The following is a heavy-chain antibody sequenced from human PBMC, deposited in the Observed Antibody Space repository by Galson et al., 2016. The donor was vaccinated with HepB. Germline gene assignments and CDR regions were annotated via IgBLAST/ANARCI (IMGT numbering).Heavy chain of an antibody. CDR1: GFTFSSFA. J-gene: IGHJ4*02. D-gene: IGHD5-24*01. Sequence: SLRLSCAASGFTFSSFAMHWVRQAPGKRPEWLANIKTDGSQTWYVGSVEGRFTISRDNAKNSLYLQMYSLTVEDTAVYYCLRDDNYGDYWGQGTLVTVSS. CDR2: IKTDGSQT. V-gene: IGHV3-7*03. CDR3: LRDDNYGDY.